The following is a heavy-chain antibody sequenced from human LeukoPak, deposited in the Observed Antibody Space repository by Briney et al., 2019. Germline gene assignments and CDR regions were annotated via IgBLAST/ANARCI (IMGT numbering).Heavy chain of an antibody. CDR2: ISGSGGST. D-gene: IGHD6-13*01. Sequence: PGGSLRLSCAASGFTVSSNYMSWVRQAPGKGLEWVSAISGSGGSTYYADSVKGRFTISRDNSKNTLYLQMNSLRAEDTAVYYCAKDRASRGYSSSWYYFDYWGQGTLVTVSS. V-gene: IGHV3-23*01. CDR3: AKDRASRGYSSSWYYFDY. J-gene: IGHJ4*02. CDR1: GFTVSSNY.